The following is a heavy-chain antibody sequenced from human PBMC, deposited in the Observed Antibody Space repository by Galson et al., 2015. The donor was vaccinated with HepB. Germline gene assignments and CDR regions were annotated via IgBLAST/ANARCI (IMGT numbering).Heavy chain of an antibody. CDR2: VFYSGNT. Sequence: ETLSLTCSVSGGSVIYGSSYWSWIRQPPGKGLEWIGYVFYSGNTKYIPSLKSRVTISLDMSRSQFSLKLNSVTATDTAVYYCARGRGGFEIPFDYWGQGTLVTVSS. CDR1: GGSVIYGSSY. V-gene: IGHV4-61*01. D-gene: IGHD2-15*01. J-gene: IGHJ4*02. CDR3: ARGRGGFEIPFDY.